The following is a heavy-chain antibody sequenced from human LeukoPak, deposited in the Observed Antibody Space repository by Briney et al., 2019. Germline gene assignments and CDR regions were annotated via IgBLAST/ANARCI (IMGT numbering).Heavy chain of an antibody. J-gene: IGHJ3*02. D-gene: IGHD5-18*01. V-gene: IGHV3-48*03. CDR2: ISSSGSTI. CDR1: GFTFSSYE. CDR3: AKEQHPVGAFDI. Sequence: GGSLRLSCAASGFTFSSYEMNWVRQAPGKGLEGVSYISSSGSTIYYADSVKGRFTISRDNAKNSLYLQMNSLRAEDTAVYYCAKEQHPVGAFDIWGQGTMVTVSS.